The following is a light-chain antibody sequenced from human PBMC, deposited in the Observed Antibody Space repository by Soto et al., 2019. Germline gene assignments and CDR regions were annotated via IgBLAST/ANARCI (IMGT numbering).Light chain of an antibody. CDR3: GTWETKLSDLYV. Sequence: QSVLTQPPSVSAAPGQKVTISCSGSSSNIENNYVSWYQHLPGTAPERLINENRKRASGIPGRFSVSKSGTSATLGITELQTGAEADSYCGTWETKLSDLYVFGTGTKLTVL. J-gene: IGLJ1*01. CDR1: SSNIENNY. CDR2: ENR. V-gene: IGLV1-51*02.